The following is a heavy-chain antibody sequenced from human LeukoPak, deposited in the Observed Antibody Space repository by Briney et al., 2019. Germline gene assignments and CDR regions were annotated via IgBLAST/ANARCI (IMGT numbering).Heavy chain of an antibody. CDR1: GFTFSSYA. CDR2: ISSNGGST. Sequence: GGPLRLACSASGFTFSSYAMHWVRQAPGKGLEYVSAISSNGGSTYYADSVKGRFTISRDNSKNTLYLQMSSLRAEDTAVYYCVKDQFGWARGVIIQNWFDPWGQGTLVTVSS. J-gene: IGHJ5*02. V-gene: IGHV3-64D*06. CDR3: VKDQFGWARGVIIQNWFDP. D-gene: IGHD3-10*01.